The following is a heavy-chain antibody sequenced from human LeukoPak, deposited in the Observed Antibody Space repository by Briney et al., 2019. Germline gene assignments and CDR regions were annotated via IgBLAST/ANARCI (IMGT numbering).Heavy chain of an antibody. V-gene: IGHV4-39*01. D-gene: IGHD2-8*01. Sequence: KPSETLSLTCTVSGGSISSSSYYWGWIRQPPGKGLEWIGSIYYSGSTHYNPSLKSRVTISVDTSKNEFSLKLSSVTAAGTAVYYCARNNTLMMYPRGGEDKGFDYWGQGTLVTVSS. J-gene: IGHJ4*02. CDR3: ARNNTLMMYPRGGEDKGFDY. CDR2: IYYSGST. CDR1: GGSISSSSYY.